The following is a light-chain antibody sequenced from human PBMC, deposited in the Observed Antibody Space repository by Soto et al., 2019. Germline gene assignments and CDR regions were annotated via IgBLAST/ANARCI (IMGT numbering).Light chain of an antibody. CDR3: SSYRGSSYV. V-gene: IGLV2-8*01. J-gene: IGLJ1*01. CDR2: EVS. Sequence: QSVLTQPPSASGSPGQSVTISCTGTSSDVGKYDYVSWFQHHPGKAPKLIIYEVSKRPSGVPDRFSGSKSGNTASLTISGLQAEDEGDYYCSSYRGSSYVFGTGTKVTVL. CDR1: SSDVGKYDY.